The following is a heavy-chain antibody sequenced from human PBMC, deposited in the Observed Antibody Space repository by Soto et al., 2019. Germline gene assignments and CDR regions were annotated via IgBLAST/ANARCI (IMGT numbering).Heavy chain of an antibody. V-gene: IGHV3-48*01. CDR3: ARDLVDTAMVDYYYYGMDV. J-gene: IGHJ6*02. D-gene: IGHD5-18*01. CDR1: GFTFSLYN. Sequence: GGSLRLSCAASGFTFSLYNMNWVRQAPGKGLEWVSYISSSSSIIYYADSVKGRFTISRDDAKNSLYLQMNSLGAEDTAVYYCARDLVDTAMVDYYYYGMDVWGQGTTVTVSS. CDR2: ISSSSSII.